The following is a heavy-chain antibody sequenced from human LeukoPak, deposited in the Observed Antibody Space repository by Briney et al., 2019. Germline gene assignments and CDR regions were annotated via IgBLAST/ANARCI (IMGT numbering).Heavy chain of an antibody. J-gene: IGHJ5*02. Sequence: GGSLRLSCAVSGFSFNNYAMHWVRQAPGKGLEYVSAISTNGGTTYYANAVKGRFTISRDNSKNPLYLQMGSLRAEDTAVYYCARYHGNNWFDPWGQGSLVTVSA. CDR2: ISTNGGTT. CDR1: GFSFNNYA. D-gene: IGHD2-15*01. V-gene: IGHV3-64*01. CDR3: ARYHGNNWFDP.